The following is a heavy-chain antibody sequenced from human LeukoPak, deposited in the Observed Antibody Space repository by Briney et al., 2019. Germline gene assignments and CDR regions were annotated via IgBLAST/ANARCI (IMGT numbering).Heavy chain of an antibody. Sequence: ASVKVSCKASGYTFTSYYMHWVRQAPGQGLEWMGIINPSGGSTSYAQKFQGRVTMTRDTSTSTVYMELSSLRSEDTAVYYCARAAMVVTDGGQSXWFDPWGQGTLVTVSS. J-gene: IGHJ5*02. CDR1: GYTFTSYY. CDR2: INPSGGST. V-gene: IGHV1-46*01. D-gene: IGHD4-23*01. CDR3: ARAAMVVTDGGQSXWFDP.